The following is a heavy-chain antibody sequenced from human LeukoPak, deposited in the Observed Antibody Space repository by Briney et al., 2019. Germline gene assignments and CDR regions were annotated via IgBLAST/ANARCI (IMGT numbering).Heavy chain of an antibody. CDR3: ARDSDYGSGALDY. Sequence: GGSLGLSCAASGFTFSSYGMQWVRQAPGKGLEWVTVIWYDGSNKYYADSVKGRFTISRDNSKNTLYLQMNSLRAEDTAVYYCARDSDYGSGALDYWGQGTLVTVSS. V-gene: IGHV3-33*01. J-gene: IGHJ4*02. CDR2: IWYDGSNK. CDR1: GFTFSSYG. D-gene: IGHD3-10*01.